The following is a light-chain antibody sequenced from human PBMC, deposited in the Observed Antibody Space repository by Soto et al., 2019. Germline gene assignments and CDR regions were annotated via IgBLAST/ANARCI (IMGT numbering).Light chain of an antibody. V-gene: IGKV2-30*02. CDR2: KMS. J-gene: IGKJ3*01. CDR3: MQKANWPFT. Sequence: VVLTQSPLSMPVTLGQPASISCRTSQSLVHSDGNTYLDWFQQMPGQSPSRLIYKMSNRDSGVADRFTGGVSDTDFTLKISRVEAEDVGVYFCMQKANWPFTFGPGTKVYIK. CDR1: QSLVHSDGNTY.